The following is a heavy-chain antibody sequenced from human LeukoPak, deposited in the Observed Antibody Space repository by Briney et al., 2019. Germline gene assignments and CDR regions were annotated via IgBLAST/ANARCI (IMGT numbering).Heavy chain of an antibody. V-gene: IGHV1-69*05. J-gene: IGHJ3*02. Sequence: SVKVSCKASGGSFSGHGISWVRQAPGQGPQWMGGIIPVFHTTNYAQEFQGRVTLIIDESTSMAYMELSSLRSDDTAVYFCARARSTVLNDAYDIWGQGTMVTVSS. CDR3: ARARSTVLNDAYDI. CDR2: IIPVFHTT. CDR1: GGSFSGHG. D-gene: IGHD2-2*01.